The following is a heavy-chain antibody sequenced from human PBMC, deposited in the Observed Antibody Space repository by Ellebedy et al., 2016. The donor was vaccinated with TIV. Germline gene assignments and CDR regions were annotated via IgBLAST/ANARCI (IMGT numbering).Heavy chain of an antibody. CDR2: MNPNSGNT. CDR3: ARISRGLSSGYRY. V-gene: IGHV1-8*01. J-gene: IGHJ4*02. CDR1: GYTFTDYD. D-gene: IGHD3-22*01. Sequence: ASVKVSXXASGYTFTDYDIHWVRQAPGQGLEWMGWMNPNSGNTGYAQKFQGRVTMTRNTSISTAYMELSSLRSEDTAVYYCARISRGLSSGYRYWGQGTLVTVSS.